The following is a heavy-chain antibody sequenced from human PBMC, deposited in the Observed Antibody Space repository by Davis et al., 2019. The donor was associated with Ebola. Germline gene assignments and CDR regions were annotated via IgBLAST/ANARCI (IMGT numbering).Heavy chain of an antibody. CDR3: ARDGIVVVGDCGMDV. CDR1: GFTFSSYS. J-gene: IGHJ6*02. CDR2: ISSSSSTI. D-gene: IGHD2-15*01. Sequence: PGGSLRLSCAASGFTFSSYSMNWVRQAPGKGLEWVSYISSSSSTIYYADSVKGRFTISRDNAKNSLYLQMNSLRDEDTAVYYCARDGIVVVGDCGMDVWGQGTTVTVSS. V-gene: IGHV3-48*02.